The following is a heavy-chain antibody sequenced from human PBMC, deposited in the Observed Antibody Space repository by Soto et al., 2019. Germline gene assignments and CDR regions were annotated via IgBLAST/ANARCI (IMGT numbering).Heavy chain of an antibody. CDR2: IKEDGSEK. Sequence: VGSLRLSCAASVFTFSTYWMSWVRHSPGKGLEWVANIKEDGSEKYYVDSVEGRFTISRDNAKNSLYLQMTSLRAEDTALYYCARGWGYFDSSGFPYLYAMDVWGQGTTVTGSS. CDR1: VFTFSTYW. J-gene: IGHJ6*02. CDR3: ARGWGYFDSSGFPYLYAMDV. V-gene: IGHV3-7*01. D-gene: IGHD3-22*01.